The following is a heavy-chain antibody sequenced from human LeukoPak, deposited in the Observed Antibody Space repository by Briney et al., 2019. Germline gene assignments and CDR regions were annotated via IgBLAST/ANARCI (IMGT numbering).Heavy chain of an antibody. CDR3: ARETYYYDSSGYYYPDAFDI. Sequence: GGSLRLSCAASGFTVSSNYMSWVRQAPGKGLEWVSVIYSGGSTYYADSVKGRFTISRDKSKNTLYLQMNSLRAEDTAVYYCARETYYYDSSGYYYPDAFDIWGQGTMVTVSS. CDR2: IYSGGST. D-gene: IGHD3-22*01. V-gene: IGHV3-66*01. J-gene: IGHJ3*02. CDR1: GFTVSSNY.